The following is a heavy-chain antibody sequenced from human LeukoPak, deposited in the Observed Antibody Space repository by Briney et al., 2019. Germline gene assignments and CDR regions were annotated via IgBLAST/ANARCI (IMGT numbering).Heavy chain of an antibody. D-gene: IGHD3-3*01. J-gene: IGHJ4*02. V-gene: IGHV1-3*04. CDR1: GGTFSSYA. CDR3: ANWAGAPADYFSGPLDY. CDR2: INTVSGNT. Sequence: ASVKVSCKASGGTFSSYAISWVRQAPGQRLEWMGWINTVSGNTRYSQNFQGRVTITRDTSASTAYMELSYLKSEDTAIYYCANWAGAPADYFSGPLDYWGQGTLVTVSS.